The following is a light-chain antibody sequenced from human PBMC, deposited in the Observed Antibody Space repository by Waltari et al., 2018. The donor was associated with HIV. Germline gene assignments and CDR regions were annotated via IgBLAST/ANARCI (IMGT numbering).Light chain of an antibody. J-gene: IGKJ4*01. Sequence: EIVMTQSPATLSVSPGERATLSCRASQSVGRYLVWYQQKPGQVPRLLIHGASTRATGVPARFSGSGSGTEFTLTISSLQSEDFAVYYCQQHNGWPLTFGGGTKVEIK. V-gene: IGKV3-15*01. CDR3: QQHNGWPLT. CDR2: GAS. CDR1: QSVGRY.